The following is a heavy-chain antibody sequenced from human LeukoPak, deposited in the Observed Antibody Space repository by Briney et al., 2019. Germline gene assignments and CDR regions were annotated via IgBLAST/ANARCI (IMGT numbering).Heavy chain of an antibody. Sequence: SQTLSLTCAISGDSVSTNSAAWSWIRQAPSRGLEWLGRTYYRSKWYNDYAVSVKSRITINPHTSKNQFSLQLNSVTPEDTAVYYCARDGSTRPGRHAFDMWGQGTMVTVSS. V-gene: IGHV6-1*01. J-gene: IGHJ3*02. D-gene: IGHD6-6*01. CDR1: GDSVSTNSAA. CDR2: TYYRSKWYN. CDR3: ARDGSTRPGRHAFDM.